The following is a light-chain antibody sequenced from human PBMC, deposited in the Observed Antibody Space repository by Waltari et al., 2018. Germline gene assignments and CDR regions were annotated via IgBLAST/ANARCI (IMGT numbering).Light chain of an antibody. V-gene: IGKV1-12*01. CDR1: VGISKC. J-gene: IGKJ4*01. CDR3: QQHNSYPLT. Sequence: DIKMTQSPSSVAASVGERVTSTCQASVGISKCLAWYQQKAGKAPKLLIYDASRLQSGVPSRFSGSGSGREFTLTISSLQPEDFAIYYCQQHNSYPLTFGGGTKVEIK. CDR2: DAS.